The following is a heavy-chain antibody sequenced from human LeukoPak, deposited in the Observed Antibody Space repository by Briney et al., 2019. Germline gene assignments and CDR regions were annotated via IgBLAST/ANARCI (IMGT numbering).Heavy chain of an antibody. J-gene: IGHJ4*02. V-gene: IGHV3-33*01. CDR3: ARDGSSGWYWVDY. CDR2: IWYDGSNK. D-gene: IGHD6-19*01. Sequence: GGSLRLSCATSGFTFSSYGMHWVRQAPGKGLEWVAVIWYDGSNKYYADSVKGRFTISRDNSKNTLYLQMNSLRAEDTAVYYCARDGSSGWYWVDYWGQGTLVTVSS. CDR1: GFTFSSYG.